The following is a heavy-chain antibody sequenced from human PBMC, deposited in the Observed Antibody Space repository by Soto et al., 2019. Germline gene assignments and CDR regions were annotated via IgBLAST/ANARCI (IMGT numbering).Heavy chain of an antibody. D-gene: IGHD3-3*01. CDR1: GGTSTRYA. V-gene: IGHV1-69*06. CDR3: NRGSEYDFWSGYL. CDR2: IVPMFGTS. Sequence: QERLVQSGAEVRKPGSSVKVSCKVTGGTSTRYAINWVRQAHGQGLEWMGGIVPMFGTSKYAQKFQGRVTITADTSTNMAYMELRSLRSEDTAVYYCNRGSEYDFWSGYLWGQGTLVSVSS. J-gene: IGHJ4*02.